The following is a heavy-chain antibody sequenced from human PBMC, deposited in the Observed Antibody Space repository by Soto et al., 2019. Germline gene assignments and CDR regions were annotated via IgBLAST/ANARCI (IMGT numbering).Heavy chain of an antibody. Sequence: GGSLRLSCGASGFTFSSNAMTWVRQAPGKGLEWVSVIYSGGSTFYADSVRGRFTISRDNSKNTVNLQMNSLRAEDTAVYYCARDPWAADYWGQGTLVTVSS. CDR3: ARDPWAADY. CDR2: IYSGGST. D-gene: IGHD3-16*01. V-gene: IGHV3-66*01. CDR1: GFTFSSNA. J-gene: IGHJ4*02.